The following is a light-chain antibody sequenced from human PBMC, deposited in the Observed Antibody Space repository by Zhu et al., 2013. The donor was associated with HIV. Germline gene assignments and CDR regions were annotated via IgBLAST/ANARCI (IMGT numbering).Light chain of an antibody. Sequence: SFELTQDPAVSVALGQTVRITCQGDSLRTYYATWYQQKPGQAPVRVRYDRNNRPSGIPDRFSGSRSGTSASLAITGLQAEDEADYYCQSYDTTLSGSGVFGGGTKLTVL. V-gene: IGLV3-19*02. CDR1: SLRTYY. CDR3: QSYDTTLSGSGV. CDR2: DRN. J-gene: IGLJ2*01.